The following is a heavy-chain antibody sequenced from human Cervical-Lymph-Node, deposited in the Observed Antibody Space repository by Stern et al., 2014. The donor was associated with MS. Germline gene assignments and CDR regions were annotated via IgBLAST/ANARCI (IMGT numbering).Heavy chain of an antibody. D-gene: IGHD6-19*01. CDR2: INAGNDNT. CDR3: ARASSGWYSRPYYFDY. CDR1: GYTFTSYA. Sequence: QDQLVQSGAEVKKPGASVKVSCKASGYTFTSYAMHWVRQAPGQRLEWMGWINAGNDNTKYSQKFQGRVTITRDTSASTAYMELSSLRSEDTAVYYCARASSGWYSRPYYFDYWGQGTLVTVSS. V-gene: IGHV1-3*01. J-gene: IGHJ4*02.